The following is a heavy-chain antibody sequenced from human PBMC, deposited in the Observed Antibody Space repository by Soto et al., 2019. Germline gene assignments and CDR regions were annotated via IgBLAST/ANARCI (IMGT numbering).Heavy chain of an antibody. Sequence: GGSLRLSCAASGFTFSSYAMSWVRQAPGKGLEWVSAISGSGGSTYYADSVKGRFTISRDNSKNTLYLQMNSLRAEDTAVYYCAKDTGGVVVVAATLLAFDIWGQGTMGTV. D-gene: IGHD2-15*01. CDR2: ISGSGGST. J-gene: IGHJ3*02. V-gene: IGHV3-23*01. CDR3: AKDTGGVVVVAATLLAFDI. CDR1: GFTFSSYA.